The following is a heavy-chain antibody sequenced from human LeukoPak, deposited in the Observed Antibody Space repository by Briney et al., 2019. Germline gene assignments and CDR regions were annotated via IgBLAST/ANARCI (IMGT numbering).Heavy chain of an antibody. CDR1: GYTFTSYY. J-gene: IGHJ5*02. V-gene: IGHV1-46*01. D-gene: IGHD6-13*01. CDR2: IIPRGGTT. Sequence: ASVKVSCKASGYTFTSYYMHWVRQAPGQGLEWMGIIIPRGGTTSCAQKFLGRVTMTRDKSTSRVSMELSSLRSEDTAVYYCWREVRPGIAAAGGWFDPWGQGTQVTVSS. CDR3: WREVRPGIAAAGGWFDP.